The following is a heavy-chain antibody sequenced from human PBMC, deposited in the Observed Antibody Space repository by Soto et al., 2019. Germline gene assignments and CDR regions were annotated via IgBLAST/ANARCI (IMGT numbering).Heavy chain of an antibody. CDR3: ASGGTLLIAAAGRTEGFQH. Sequence: PSETLSLTCTVSGGSVSSGSYYWSWIRQPPGKGLEWIGYIYYSGSTNYNPSLKSRVTISVDTSKNQFSLKLSSVTAADTAVYYCASGGTLLIAAAGRTEGFQHWGQGTLVTVSS. CDR2: IYYSGST. J-gene: IGHJ1*01. CDR1: GGSVSSGSYY. V-gene: IGHV4-61*01. D-gene: IGHD6-13*01.